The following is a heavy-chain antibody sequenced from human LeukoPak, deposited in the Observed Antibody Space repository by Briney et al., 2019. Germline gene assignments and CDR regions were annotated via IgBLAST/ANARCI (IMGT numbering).Heavy chain of an antibody. CDR3: ARSYRSAWYYFDY. CDR1: GFTFSSYG. D-gene: IGHD6-19*01. CDR2: IWYDGSNK. Sequence: PGGSLRLSCAASGFTFSSYGMHWVRQAPGKGLEWVTVIWYDGSNKFYADSVKGRFTISRDNSKNTLYLQMNSLRAEDTAVYYCARSYRSAWYYFDYWGQGTLVTVSS. J-gene: IGHJ4*02. V-gene: IGHV3-33*01.